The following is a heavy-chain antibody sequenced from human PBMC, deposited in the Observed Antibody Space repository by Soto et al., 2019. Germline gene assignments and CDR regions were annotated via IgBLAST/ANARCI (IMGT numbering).Heavy chain of an antibody. CDR3: ARMSVKDTDYDFWSGYRNYYYYYGMDV. J-gene: IGHJ6*02. CDR2: INPNSGGT. CDR1: GYTFTGYY. D-gene: IGHD3-3*01. V-gene: IGHV1-2*04. Sequence: ASVKVSCKASGYTFTGYYMHWVRQAPGQGLEWMGWINPNSGGTNYAQKFQGWVTMTRDTSISTAYMELSRLRSDDTAVYYCARMSVKDTDYDFWSGYRNYYYYYGMDVWGQGTTVTVS.